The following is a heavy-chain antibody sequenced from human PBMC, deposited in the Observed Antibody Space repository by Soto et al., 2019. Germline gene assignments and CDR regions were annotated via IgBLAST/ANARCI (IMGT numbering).Heavy chain of an antibody. CDR1: GGSINTDDW. CDR3: ARGFDYRWVY. D-gene: IGHD3-16*02. V-gene: IGHV4-4*02. Sequence: QVQLQESAPGLVKPSGTLSLTCAVSGGSINTDDWWRWVRQPPGKGLKWNGEVHHSGTTNYIQSLKSRLTMSVDKSGDRVSLEMTSVTAADTAVYFCARGFDYRWVYWGHGALVTVSS. CDR2: VHHSGTT. J-gene: IGHJ4*01.